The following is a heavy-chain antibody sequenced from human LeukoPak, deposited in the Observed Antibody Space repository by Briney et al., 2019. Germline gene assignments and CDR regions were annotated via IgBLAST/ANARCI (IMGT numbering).Heavy chain of an antibody. Sequence: PGGSLRLSCAASGFTFSTYGMSWVRQAPGKGLEWVSAISDSGGSTYYADSVKGRFTISRDNSKNTLYLQMNSLRAEDTAVYYCAKRSDYGGNWNYFDYWGQGTLVTVSS. J-gene: IGHJ4*02. CDR2: ISDSGGST. CDR3: AKRSDYGGNWNYFDY. CDR1: GFTFSTYG. V-gene: IGHV3-23*01. D-gene: IGHD4-23*01.